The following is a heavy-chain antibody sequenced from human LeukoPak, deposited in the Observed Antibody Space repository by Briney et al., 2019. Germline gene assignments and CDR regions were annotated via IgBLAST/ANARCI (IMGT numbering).Heavy chain of an antibody. J-gene: IGHJ3*02. D-gene: IGHD1-26*01. CDR1: GYTFTSYS. V-gene: IGHV7-4-1*02. CDR2: INTNTGNP. Sequence: GASVKVSCKASGYTFTSYSMNWVRQAPGQGLEWMGWINTNTGNPTYAQGFTGRFVFSLDTSVSTAYLQISSLKAEDTAVYYCARDSWELLLGDAFDIWGQGTMVTVSS. CDR3: ARDSWELLLGDAFDI.